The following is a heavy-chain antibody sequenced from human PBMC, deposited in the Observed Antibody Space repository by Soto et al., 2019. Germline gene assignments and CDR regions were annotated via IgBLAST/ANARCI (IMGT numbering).Heavy chain of an antibody. V-gene: IGHV4-30-2*01. CDR1: GGSISSGGYS. CDR2: IYHSGST. CDR3: ARAGGLGAVAVDY. D-gene: IGHD6-19*01. Sequence: QLQLQESGSGLVKPSQSLSLTCAVSGGSISSGGYSWSWIRQPPGKGLEWIGYIYHSGSTYYNPSLKSRVTISVDRSKNQFSLKLSSVTAADTAVYYCARAGGLGAVAVDYWGQGTLVTVSS. J-gene: IGHJ4*02.